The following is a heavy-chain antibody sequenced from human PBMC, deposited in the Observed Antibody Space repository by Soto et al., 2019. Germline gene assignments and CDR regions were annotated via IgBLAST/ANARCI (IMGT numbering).Heavy chain of an antibody. CDR3: ARVGDSSGYYKEFDC. Sequence: GGSLRLSCAASGFTFSSYWMSWVRQAPGKGLEWVANIKQDGSEKYYVDSVKGRFTISRDNAKNSLYLQMNSLRAEDTAVYYCARVGDSSGYYKEFDCWGQGTLVTVSS. CDR2: IKQDGSEK. D-gene: IGHD3-22*01. CDR1: GFTFSSYW. J-gene: IGHJ4*02. V-gene: IGHV3-7*03.